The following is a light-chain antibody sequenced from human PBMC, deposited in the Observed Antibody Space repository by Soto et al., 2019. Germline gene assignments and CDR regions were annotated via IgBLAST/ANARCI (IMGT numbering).Light chain of an antibody. V-gene: IGKV3-20*01. CDR1: QSVSSSY. CDR3: QQYGISPWT. Sequence: EIVLTQSPGTLSLSPGERATLSCRASQSVSSSYLAGYQQKPGQAPRLLIYGASSRATGTPDRFSGSGSGTDFTLTISRLEPEDFAVYYCQQYGISPWTFGQGNKVEIK. CDR2: GAS. J-gene: IGKJ1*01.